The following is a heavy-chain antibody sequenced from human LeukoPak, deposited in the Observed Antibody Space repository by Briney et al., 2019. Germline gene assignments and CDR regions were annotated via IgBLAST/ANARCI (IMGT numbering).Heavy chain of an antibody. D-gene: IGHD3-22*01. V-gene: IGHV1-69*06. CDR2: IIPIFGTA. CDR1: GYTFTSYD. CDR3: AREAGYYDSSGYLDFDY. J-gene: IGHJ4*02. Sequence: GASVKVSCKASGYTFTSYDINWVRQAPGQGLEWMGRIIPIFGTANYAQKFQGRVTITADKSTSTAYMELSSLRSEDTAVYYCAREAGYYDSSGYLDFDYWGQGTLVTVSS.